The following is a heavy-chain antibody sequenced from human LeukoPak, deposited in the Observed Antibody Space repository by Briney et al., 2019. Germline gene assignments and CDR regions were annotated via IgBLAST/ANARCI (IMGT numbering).Heavy chain of an antibody. D-gene: IGHD2-15*01. CDR2: IYTSGST. CDR3: ARNSCSGGSCYDNRGYFDY. CDR1: GDSISSGSYY. J-gene: IGHJ4*02. Sequence: SQALSLTCTVSGDSISSGSYYWSWIRQPTGKGLEWIGRIYTSGSTNYNPSLKSRVTISVDTSKNQFSLKLSSVTAADTAVYFCARNSCSGGSCYDNRGYFDYWGQGTLVTVSS. V-gene: IGHV4-61*02.